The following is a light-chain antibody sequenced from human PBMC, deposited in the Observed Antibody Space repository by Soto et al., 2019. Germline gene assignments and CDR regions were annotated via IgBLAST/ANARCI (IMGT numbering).Light chain of an antibody. Sequence: QSALTQPASVSGSPGQSITLSFTGTSSDVGGYNYVSWYQQHPGKAPKLMIYDVSNRPSGVSNRFSGSKSGNTASLTISGLQAEDEADYYCSSYTSSSLGYVFGTGTKVTVL. J-gene: IGLJ1*01. V-gene: IGLV2-14*01. CDR1: SSDVGGYNY. CDR2: DVS. CDR3: SSYTSSSLGYV.